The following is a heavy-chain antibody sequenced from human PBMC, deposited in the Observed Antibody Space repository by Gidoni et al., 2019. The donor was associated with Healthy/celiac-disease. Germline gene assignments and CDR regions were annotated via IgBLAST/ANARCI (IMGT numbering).Heavy chain of an antibody. D-gene: IGHD1-26*01. V-gene: IGHV3-43*02. CDR2: ISGDGGST. Sequence: EVQLVQPVRGVVQPGGPLRLSCAASGSTFDAYAMHWVRQAPGKGLEWVSLISGDGGSTYYADSVKGRFTISRDNSKNSLYLQMNSLRTEDTALYYCAKAVVGATTHYYYYGMDVWGQGTTVTVSS. CDR1: GSTFDAYA. J-gene: IGHJ6*02. CDR3: AKAVVGATTHYYYYGMDV.